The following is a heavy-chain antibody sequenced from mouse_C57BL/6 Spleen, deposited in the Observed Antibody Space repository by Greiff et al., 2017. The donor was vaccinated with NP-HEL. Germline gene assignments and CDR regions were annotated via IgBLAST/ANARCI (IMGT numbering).Heavy chain of an antibody. CDR3: ARGIIMGYYFAY. V-gene: IGHV1-81*01. CDR1: GYTFTSYG. CDR2: IYPRSGNT. Sequence: QVQLQQSGAELARPGASVKLSCKASGYTFTSYGISWVKQRTGQGLEWIGEIYPRSGNTYYNEKFKGKATLTADKSSSTAYMELRSLTSEYSAVYFCARGIIMGYYFAYWGQGTTLTVSS. D-gene: IGHD1-1*02. J-gene: IGHJ2*01.